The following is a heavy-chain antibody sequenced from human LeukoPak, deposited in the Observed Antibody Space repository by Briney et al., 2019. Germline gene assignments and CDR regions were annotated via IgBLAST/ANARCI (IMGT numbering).Heavy chain of an antibody. V-gene: IGHV1-69*13. CDR3: AREEADCSGGSCYSGGPHLFDP. CDR1: GGTFSSYA. J-gene: IGHJ5*02. Sequence: SVKVSCKASGGTFSSYAISWVRQAPGQGLEWMGGINPILGTANYAQKFQGRVTITANESTSTAYMELSSLRSEDTAVYYCAREEADCSGGSCYSGGPHLFDPWGQGTLVTV. D-gene: IGHD2-15*01. CDR2: INPILGTA.